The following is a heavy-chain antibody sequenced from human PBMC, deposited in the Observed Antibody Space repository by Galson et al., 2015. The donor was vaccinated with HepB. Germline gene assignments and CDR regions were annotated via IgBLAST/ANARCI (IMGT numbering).Heavy chain of an antibody. J-gene: IGHJ6*02. D-gene: IGHD2-2*02. Sequence: SVKVSCKASGYTFTGYYMYWVRQAPGQGLEWMGRINPNSGGTNYAQKFQGRVTMTRDTSISTAYMELSRLRSDDTAVYYCARVGVPVAIFFRAMDVWGQGTTVTVSS. CDR2: INPNSGGT. CDR3: ARVGVPVAIFFRAMDV. V-gene: IGHV1-2*06. CDR1: GYTFTGYY.